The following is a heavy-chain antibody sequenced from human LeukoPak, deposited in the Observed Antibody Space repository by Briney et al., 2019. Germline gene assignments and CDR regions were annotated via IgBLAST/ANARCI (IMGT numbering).Heavy chain of an antibody. CDR3: AREPRYYYYYYMDV. Sequence: SETLSLTCAVYGGSFSGYYWSWIRQPPGKGLEWIGEINHSGSTNYSPSLRSRVTISVDTSKNQFSLKLSSVTAADTAVYYCAREPRYYYYYYMDVWGKGTTVTVSS. V-gene: IGHV4-34*01. CDR1: GGSFSGYY. CDR2: INHSGST. J-gene: IGHJ6*03.